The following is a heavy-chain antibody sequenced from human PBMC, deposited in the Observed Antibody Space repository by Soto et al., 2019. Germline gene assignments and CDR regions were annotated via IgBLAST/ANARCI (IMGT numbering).Heavy chain of an antibody. CDR3: ASVADY. CDR1: GFTLTTYG. Sequence: QVHLVESGGGVVQPGRSLRLSCAVSGFTLTTYGMQWVRQAPGKGLEWVAFVSQDGSRKYYADSVKGRFTITSDYSKNTLFLQMNSLIVEGTALYFCASVADYWGQGTLVTVSS. CDR2: VSQDGSRK. J-gene: IGHJ4*02. V-gene: IGHV3-30*19.